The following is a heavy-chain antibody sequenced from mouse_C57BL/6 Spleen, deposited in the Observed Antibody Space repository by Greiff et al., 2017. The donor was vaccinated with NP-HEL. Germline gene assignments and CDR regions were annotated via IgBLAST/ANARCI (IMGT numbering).Heavy chain of an antibody. D-gene: IGHD3-3*01. V-gene: IGHV1-15*01. CDR2: IDPETGGT. CDR1: GYTFTDYE. J-gene: IGHJ4*01. Sequence: VQLQQSGAELVRPGASVTLSCKASGYTFTDYEMHWVKQTPVHGLEWIGAIDPETGGTAYNQKFKGKAILTAYKSSSTAYMELRSLTSEDSAVYYCTRWDPGDAMDYWGQGTSVTVSS. CDR3: TRWDPGDAMDY.